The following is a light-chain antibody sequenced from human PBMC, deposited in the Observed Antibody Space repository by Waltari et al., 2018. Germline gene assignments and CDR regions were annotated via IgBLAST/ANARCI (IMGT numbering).Light chain of an antibody. CDR1: SSDVGTYNY. J-gene: IGLJ2*01. V-gene: IGLV2-14*03. CDR3: SSYISSSTLEL. CDR2: DVS. Sequence: QSALTQPASVSGSPGQSITISCTGTSSDVGTYNYVPCYHQHPGKAPKLMIFDVSIRPSGVSNRFSGSKSGNTASLTISGLQAEDEADYYCSSYISSSTLELFGGGTSLTVL.